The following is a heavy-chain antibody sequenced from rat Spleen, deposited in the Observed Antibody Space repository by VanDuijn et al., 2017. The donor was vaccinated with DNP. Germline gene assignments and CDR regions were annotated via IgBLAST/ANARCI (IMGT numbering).Heavy chain of an antibody. Sequence: EVQLVETGGGLVQPGRSLKLSCVASGFTFSNYWMFWIRQAPGQGLEWVASVNTDGGNSYYPDSVKGRFTISKENAKSTLYLQMNSLRSEDMATYYCVRWNSGHFDYWGQGVMVTVSS. CDR1: GFTFSNYW. CDR3: VRWNSGHFDY. J-gene: IGHJ2*01. V-gene: IGHV5-58*01. D-gene: IGHD4-3*01. CDR2: VNTDGGNS.